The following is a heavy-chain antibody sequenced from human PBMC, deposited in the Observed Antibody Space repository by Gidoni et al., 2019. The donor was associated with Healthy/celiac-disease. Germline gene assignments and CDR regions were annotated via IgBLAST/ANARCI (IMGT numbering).Heavy chain of an antibody. CDR1: GFTFSSYD. CDR3: AQAGDWDAFDI. CDR2: ISGSGGGT. D-gene: IGHD3-9*01. Sequence: EVQLLESGGGLVQPGGSLRHSCAASGFTFSSYDMSWVRQAPGKGMEWVSAISGSGGGTYYADSVKGRFTISRDNSKNTLYLQMNSLRAEDTAVYYCAQAGDWDAFDIWGQGTMVTVSS. V-gene: IGHV3-23*01. J-gene: IGHJ3*02.